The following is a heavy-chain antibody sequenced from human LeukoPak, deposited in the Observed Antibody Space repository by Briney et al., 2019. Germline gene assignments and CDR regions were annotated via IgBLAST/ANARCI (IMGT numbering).Heavy chain of an antibody. Sequence: SETLSLTCAVYGGSFSGYYWSWIRQPPGKGLEWIWEINHSGSTNYNPSLKSRVTISVDTSKNQFSLKLSSVTAADTAVYYCASLRRKGYWGQGTLVTVSS. V-gene: IGHV4-34*01. D-gene: IGHD4/OR15-4a*01. CDR1: GGSFSGYY. CDR3: ASLRRKGY. J-gene: IGHJ4*02. CDR2: INHSGST.